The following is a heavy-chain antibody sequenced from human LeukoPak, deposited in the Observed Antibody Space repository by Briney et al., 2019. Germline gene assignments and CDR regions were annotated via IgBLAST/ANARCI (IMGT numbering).Heavy chain of an antibody. CDR1: GGSISSYY. CDR3: ARDRIAVAGKSVGFDY. Sequence: SETLSLTCTVSGGSISSYYWSWIRQPAGKGLEWIGLIYTSGSTNYNPSLKSRVTMSVDTSKNQFSLKLSSVTAADTAVYYCARDRIAVAGKSVGFDYWGQGTLVTVSS. D-gene: IGHD6-19*01. J-gene: IGHJ4*02. V-gene: IGHV4-4*07. CDR2: IYTSGST.